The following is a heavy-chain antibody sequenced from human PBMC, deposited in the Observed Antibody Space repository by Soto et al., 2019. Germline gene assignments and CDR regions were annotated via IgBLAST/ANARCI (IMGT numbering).Heavy chain of an antibody. CDR2: ISRTGGAA. D-gene: IGHD3-16*02. CDR1: GFTFSNFA. CDR3: AKAYDYIWGSYPGELDY. V-gene: IGHV3-23*01. Sequence: GGSLRLSCAASGFTFSNFAMFLVRQAPGKGLEWVSSISRTGGAAHYADSVNGRFTISRDNSKNTLFLQMDSLRAEDTAVYYCAKAYDYIWGSYPGELDYWGQGTLVTVSS. J-gene: IGHJ4*02.